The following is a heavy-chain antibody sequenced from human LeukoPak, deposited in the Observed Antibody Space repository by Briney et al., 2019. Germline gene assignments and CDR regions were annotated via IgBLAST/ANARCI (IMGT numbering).Heavy chain of an antibody. V-gene: IGHV1-69*05. D-gene: IGHD6-25*01. CDR1: GGTFSSYA. CDR3: ARAAATALHFDY. J-gene: IGHJ4*02. CDR2: IIPIFGTA. Sequence: SVKVSCKASGGTFSSYAISWVRQAPGQGLEWMGGIIPIFGTANYAQKFQGRFTITTDESTSTAYMELSSLRSEDTAVYYCARAAATALHFDYWGQGTLVTVSS.